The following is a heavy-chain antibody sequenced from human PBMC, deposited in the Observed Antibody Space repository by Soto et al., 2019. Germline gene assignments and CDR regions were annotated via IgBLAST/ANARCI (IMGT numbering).Heavy chain of an antibody. CDR2: IEEDGSET. V-gene: IGHV3-7*01. J-gene: IGHJ4*02. CDR1: GFPFSDFL. Sequence: EVQLVESGGGSVQPGGSLRLSCTVSGFPFSDFLMCWVRQAPGKGLEWVATIEEDGSETYYVDSVKGRFTVSRDNTKSSLYLQMNSLRAEDTAVYYCARSLDYWGQGTLVTVSS. CDR3: ARSLDY.